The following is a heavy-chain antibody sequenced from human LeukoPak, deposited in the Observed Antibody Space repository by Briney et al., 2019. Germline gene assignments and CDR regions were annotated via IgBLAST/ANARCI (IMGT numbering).Heavy chain of an antibody. Sequence: PSETLSLTCTVSGASISSNNYYWGWVRQPPGKGLEWIGNIYSSGNTYYNASLKSRVTIYIDTSKNQFSLNLSSVTAADTAVYYCARDAHWGPFMDVWGKGTTVTISS. J-gene: IGHJ6*03. CDR3: ARDAHWGPFMDV. CDR2: IYSSGNT. CDR1: GASISSNNYY. V-gene: IGHV4-39*07. D-gene: IGHD7-27*01.